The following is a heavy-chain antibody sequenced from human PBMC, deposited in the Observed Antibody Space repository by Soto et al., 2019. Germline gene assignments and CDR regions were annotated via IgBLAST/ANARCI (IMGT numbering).Heavy chain of an antibody. J-gene: IGHJ6*02. Sequence: EVQLFESGGGFIHPGGSLRLSCAASGFSFSSFAMNWVRQAPGKGLEWVSIISGSADSTFYADSVKGRFTISRDNSKSTLSLQINSLRAEDTAVYYCAKTRGAMIYAISVYGMDVWGQGTTVTVSS. D-gene: IGHD2-8*01. CDR3: AKTRGAMIYAISVYGMDV. CDR1: GFSFSSFA. V-gene: IGHV3-23*01. CDR2: ISGSADST.